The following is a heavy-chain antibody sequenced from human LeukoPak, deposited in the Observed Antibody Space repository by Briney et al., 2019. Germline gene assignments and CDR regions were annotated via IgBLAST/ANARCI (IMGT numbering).Heavy chain of an antibody. CDR1: GFTFSGYW. CDR2: IKHDGSDK. V-gene: IGHV3-7*02. D-gene: IGHD3-10*01. J-gene: IGHJ5*02. CDR3: AIRIREYGSGSS. Sequence: PGGSLRLSCAASGFTFSGYWMSWVRQAPGKGLEWVANIKHDGSDKYYVDSVKGRFTISRDNAKNSLYLQMNSLRVEDTGVYYCAIRIREYGSGSSWGQGTLVTVSS.